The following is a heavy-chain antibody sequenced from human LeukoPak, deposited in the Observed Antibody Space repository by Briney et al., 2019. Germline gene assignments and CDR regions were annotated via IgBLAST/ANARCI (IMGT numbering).Heavy chain of an antibody. D-gene: IGHD6-19*01. J-gene: IGHJ4*02. Sequence: PSETLSLTCTVSGASISRYYWSWIRQPAGKGLEWIGRMYISGSTNYNPSLKSRVTMSLDTSKNQFSLKLTSVTAADTAVYYCVREAAVTGTAYYFDLWGQGTLVIVSS. CDR2: MYISGST. CDR1: GASISRYY. V-gene: IGHV4-4*07. CDR3: VREAAVTGTAYYFDL.